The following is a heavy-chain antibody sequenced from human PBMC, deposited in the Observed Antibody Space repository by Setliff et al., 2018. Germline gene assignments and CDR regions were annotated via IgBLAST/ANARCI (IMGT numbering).Heavy chain of an antibody. CDR1: VGSFSGYY. CDR2: INHRRTT. J-gene: IGHJ5*02. CDR3: ARGPRFDYESPTDRRRFDP. D-gene: IGHD3-22*01. V-gene: IGHV4-34*01. Sequence: ETLSLPCAVCVGSFSGYYWNWFRQAPGKGLEWIGEINHRRTTSYTPSLKGRVTISVDTSKNPFSLKLSFVTAADTPVYFCARGPRFDYESPTDRRRFDPWGQGTAVTVSS.